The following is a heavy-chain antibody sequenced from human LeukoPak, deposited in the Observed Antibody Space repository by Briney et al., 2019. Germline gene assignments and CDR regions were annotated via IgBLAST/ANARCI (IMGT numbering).Heavy chain of an antibody. CDR2: IKRDGSEK. V-gene: IGHV3-7*01. J-gene: IGHJ4*02. Sequence: PGGSLRLSCAASGFTFSNYWMSWVRQAPGKGLDWVANIKRDGSEKYYVDSVKGRFTISRDNAKNPLYLQMNSLRVEDTAVYYCARDYTFGLPEYWGQGSLVTVSS. D-gene: IGHD3-3*01. CDR3: ARDYTFGLPEY. CDR1: GFTFSNYW.